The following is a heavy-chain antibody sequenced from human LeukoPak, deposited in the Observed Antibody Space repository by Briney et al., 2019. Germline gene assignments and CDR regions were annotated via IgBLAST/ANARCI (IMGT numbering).Heavy chain of an antibody. CDR2: ISGSGGST. J-gene: IGHJ4*02. Sequence: GGSLRLSCAASAFTFSSYAMSWVRQAPGKGLEWVSAISGSGGSTYYADSVKGRFTISRDNSKNTLYLQMSSLRAEDTAVYYCAKGSSSSGGYWGQGTLVTVSS. V-gene: IGHV3-23*01. CDR1: AFTFSSYA. CDR3: AKGSSSSGGY. D-gene: IGHD6-6*01.